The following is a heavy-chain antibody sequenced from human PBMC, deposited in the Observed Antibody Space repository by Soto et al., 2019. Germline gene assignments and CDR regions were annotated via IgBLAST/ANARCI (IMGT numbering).Heavy chain of an antibody. CDR2: INPNTGGT. J-gene: IGHJ4*02. Sequence: ASVKVSCKASGYTFTGYYIHWLRQAPGQGLEWMGWINPNTGGTDSQQKFQGRVTMTRDSSITTAYMELSSLRSDDTAVFYCARANSGDDDEFDYWGQGTPVTVSS. D-gene: IGHD5-12*01. CDR1: GYTFTGYY. CDR3: ARANSGDDDEFDY. V-gene: IGHV1-2*02.